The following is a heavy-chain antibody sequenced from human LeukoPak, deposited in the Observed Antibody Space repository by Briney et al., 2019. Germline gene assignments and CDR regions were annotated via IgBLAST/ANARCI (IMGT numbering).Heavy chain of an antibody. J-gene: IGHJ4*02. V-gene: IGHV3-74*01. Sequence: GGSLRLSCAASGFIFSSYWMHWIRQAPGKGLVWVSRINTDGSSTSYADSVKGRFTISRDNAKNTLYLQMNSLRAEDTAVYYCAKDDSTAMAYYFDYWGQGTLVTVPS. CDR2: INTDGSST. CDR1: GFIFSSYW. CDR3: AKDDSTAMAYYFDY. D-gene: IGHD5-18*01.